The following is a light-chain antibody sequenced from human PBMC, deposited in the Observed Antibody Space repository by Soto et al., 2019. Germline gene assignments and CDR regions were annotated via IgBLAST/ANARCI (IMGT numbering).Light chain of an antibody. Sequence: QPASVSGSPGQSITISCTGTSSDVGSYNLVSWYQQHPGKAPKLMIYEVSKRPSGVSNRFSGSKSGNTASLTISGLQAEDEADYYCCSYAGSSTPWVFGGGTKLTVL. V-gene: IGLV2-23*02. CDR3: CSYAGSSTPWV. CDR1: SSDVGSYNL. J-gene: IGLJ3*02. CDR2: EVS.